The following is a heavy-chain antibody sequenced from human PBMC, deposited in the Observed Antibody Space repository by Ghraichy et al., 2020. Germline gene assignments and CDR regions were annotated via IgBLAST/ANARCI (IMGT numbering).Heavy chain of an antibody. J-gene: IGHJ4*02. D-gene: IGHD5-24*01. CDR3: ARTSQRAIWQSHYFDY. Sequence: SQTLSLTCAVYGGSFSGYYWSWIRQPPGKGLEWIGEINHSGSTNYNPSLKSRVTISVDTSKNQFSLKLSSVTAADTAVYYCARTSQRAIWQSHYFDYWGQGTLVTVSS. CDR1: GGSFSGYY. V-gene: IGHV4-34*01. CDR2: INHSGST.